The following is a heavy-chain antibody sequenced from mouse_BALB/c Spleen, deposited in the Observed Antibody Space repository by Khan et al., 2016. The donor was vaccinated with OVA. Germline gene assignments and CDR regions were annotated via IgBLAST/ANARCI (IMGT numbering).Heavy chain of an antibody. Sequence: EVQGVESGGDLVTPGGSLKLSCAASGFTFSSYSMSWVRPTPYKRLEWVATISSVGDYTYYPDSVKGRFPISRDNAKNPLYLQMSRLKSEDTAMYYWESHLTGSFAYWGQGTLVTVSA. D-gene: IGHD4-1*01. V-gene: IGHV5-6*01. CDR1: GFTFSSYS. CDR3: ESHLTGSFAY. J-gene: IGHJ3*01. CDR2: ISSVGDYT.